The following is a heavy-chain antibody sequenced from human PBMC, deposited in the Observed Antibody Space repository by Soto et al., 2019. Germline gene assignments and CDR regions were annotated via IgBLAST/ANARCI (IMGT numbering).Heavy chain of an antibody. CDR2: INHSGST. CDR3: ARASVYYDYIWGSYRYPSWFDP. Sequence: SETLSLTCAVYGGSFSGYYWSWIRQPPGKGLEWIGEINHSGSTNYNPSLKSRVTISVDTSKNQFSLKLSSVTAADTAVYYCARASVYYDYIWGSYRYPSWFDPWGQGTLVTVSS. D-gene: IGHD3-16*02. V-gene: IGHV4-34*01. CDR1: GGSFSGYY. J-gene: IGHJ5*02.